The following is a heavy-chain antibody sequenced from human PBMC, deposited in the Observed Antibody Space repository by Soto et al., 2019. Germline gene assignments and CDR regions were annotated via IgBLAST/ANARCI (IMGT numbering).Heavy chain of an antibody. Sequence: PGGSLRLSCAASGFTFSSYSMNWVRQAPGKGLELVSSISSSSSYIYYADSVKGRFTISRDNAKNSLYPQMNSLRAEDTAVYYCARGILEVLRYFDWLDYWGQGTLVTVSS. V-gene: IGHV3-21*01. CDR1: GFTFSSYS. CDR2: ISSSSSYI. D-gene: IGHD3-9*01. J-gene: IGHJ4*02. CDR3: ARGILEVLRYFDWLDY.